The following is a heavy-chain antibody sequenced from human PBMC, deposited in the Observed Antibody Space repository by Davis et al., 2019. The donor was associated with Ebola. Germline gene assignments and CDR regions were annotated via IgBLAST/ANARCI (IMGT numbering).Heavy chain of an antibody. CDR2: ISWNSETI. J-gene: IGHJ4*02. V-gene: IGHV3-9*01. CDR1: GFTFDNYA. D-gene: IGHD2-2*01. CDR3: AARYCSSTKCQAFEY. Sequence: SLKISCAASGFTFDNYAMHWVRQAPGKGLEWVSGISWNSETIIYADFVKGRFTISSDNSKNSLYLQMNSLRIEDTAFYYCAARYCSSTKCQAFEYGGQGTLVTVSS.